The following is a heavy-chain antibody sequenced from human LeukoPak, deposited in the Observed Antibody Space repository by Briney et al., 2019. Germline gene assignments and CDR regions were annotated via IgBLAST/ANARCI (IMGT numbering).Heavy chain of an antibody. CDR2: IYYSGST. J-gene: IGHJ5*02. D-gene: IGHD3-22*01. CDR1: GGSISSGGYY. Sequence: SETLSLTCTVSGGSISSGGYYWSWIRQHPGKGLEWIGYIYYSGSTNYNPSLKSRVTISVDTSKNQFSLKLSSVTAADTAVYYCARDHEDYYDSSGYYSWFDPWGQGTLVTVSS. CDR3: ARDHEDYYDSSGYYSWFDP. V-gene: IGHV4-61*08.